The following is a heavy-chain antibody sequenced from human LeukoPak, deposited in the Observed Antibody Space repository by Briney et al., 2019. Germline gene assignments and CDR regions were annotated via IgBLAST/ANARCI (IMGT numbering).Heavy chain of an antibody. Sequence: SETLSLTCAVSDYSISGGYYWGWIRQPPGKGLEWIGSIYHSGSTYYNPSLKSRVTISVDTSKNQFSLKLSSVTAADTAVYYCASKRLASDAFDIWGQGTMVTVSS. CDR1: DYSISGGYY. J-gene: IGHJ3*02. D-gene: IGHD1-26*01. V-gene: IGHV4-38-2*01. CDR3: ASKRLASDAFDI. CDR2: IYHSGST.